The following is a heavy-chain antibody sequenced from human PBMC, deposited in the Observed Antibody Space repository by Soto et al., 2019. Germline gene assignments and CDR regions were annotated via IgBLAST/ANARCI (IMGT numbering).Heavy chain of an antibody. CDR3: ARRPAAGKYNWFDP. D-gene: IGHD6-13*01. V-gene: IGHV3-7*01. CDR1: GFTFSSYW. CDR2: IKQDGSEK. J-gene: IGHJ5*02. Sequence: GGSLRLSCAASGFTFSSYWMSWVRQAPGKGLEWVANIKQDGSEKYYVDSVKGRFTISRDNAKNSLYLQMNSLRAEDTAVYYCARRPAAGKYNWFDPWGQGTLVTVSS.